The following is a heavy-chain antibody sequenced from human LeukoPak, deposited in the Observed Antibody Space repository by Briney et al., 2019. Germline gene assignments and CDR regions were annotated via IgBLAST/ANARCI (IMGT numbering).Heavy chain of an antibody. CDR3: ARSPPGWYYDNSGQYYFDT. CDR2: ISFTGNT. Sequence: SETLSLTCTVSGGSISGYYWSWIRQSPGKRLEWIAYISFTGNTNYNPSLKSRVTISLDTSKTLFSLTLSSLTAADTAVYYCARSPPGWYYDNSGQYYFDTWGQGALVTVSS. D-gene: IGHD3-22*01. V-gene: IGHV4-59*08. J-gene: IGHJ4*02. CDR1: GGSISGYY.